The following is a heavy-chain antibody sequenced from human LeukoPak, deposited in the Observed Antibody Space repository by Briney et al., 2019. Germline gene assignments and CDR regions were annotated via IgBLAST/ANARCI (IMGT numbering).Heavy chain of an antibody. V-gene: IGHV3-21*01. CDR3: ARDLGTAVAGVGDY. J-gene: IGHJ4*02. CDR1: GFTFSSYS. CDR2: ISSSSSYI. D-gene: IGHD6-19*01. Sequence: PGGSLRLSCAASGFTFSSYSMNWVRQAPGKGLEWVSSISSSSSYIYYADSVKGRFTISRDNDKNSVYLKMNSLRAEDTTVYYCARDLGTAVAGVGDYWGQGTLVTASS.